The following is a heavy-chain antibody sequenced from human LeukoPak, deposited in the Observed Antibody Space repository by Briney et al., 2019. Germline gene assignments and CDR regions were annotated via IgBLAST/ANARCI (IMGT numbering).Heavy chain of an antibody. CDR3: ARGLSVVEAPYYFDY. Sequence: SETLSLTCAVYGGSFSGYYWSWIRQPPGKGLEWIGEINHSGSTNYNPSLKSRVTISVDTSKNQFSLKLSSVTAAGTAVYYCARGLSVVEAPYYFDYWGQGTLVTVSS. D-gene: IGHD2-2*01. J-gene: IGHJ4*02. V-gene: IGHV4-34*01. CDR1: GGSFSGYY. CDR2: INHSGST.